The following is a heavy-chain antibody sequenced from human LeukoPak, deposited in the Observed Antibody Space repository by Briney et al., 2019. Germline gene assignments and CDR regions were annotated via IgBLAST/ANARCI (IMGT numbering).Heavy chain of an antibody. CDR1: DGSISSYY. J-gene: IGHJ6*02. CDR2: NYYSGAT. CDR3: ARVGGTNYYYYGMDV. Sequence: TSETLSLTCTVSDGSISSYYWNWIRQPPGKGLEWIGYNYYSGATNYNPSLKSRATISVDTSKNQFSLKLSSVTAADTAMYYCARVGGTNYYYYGMDVWGQGTTVTVSS. D-gene: IGHD1-1*01. V-gene: IGHV4-59*01.